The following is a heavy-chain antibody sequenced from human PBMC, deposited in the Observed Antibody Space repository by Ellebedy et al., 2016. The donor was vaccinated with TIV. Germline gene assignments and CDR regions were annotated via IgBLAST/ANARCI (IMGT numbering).Heavy chain of an antibody. D-gene: IGHD4-23*01. CDR1: GYNFNSYG. Sequence: ASVKVSCKASGYNFNSYGFIWVRQAPGQGLEWMGWTSDYNGNTRYEEKFQGRVTMTIDRSTTTSYMELRSLKSDDTAVYYCALSTLAVTLGAFDFWGQGTLITVSS. CDR3: ALSTLAVTLGAFDF. CDR2: TSDYNGNT. V-gene: IGHV1-18*01. J-gene: IGHJ3*01.